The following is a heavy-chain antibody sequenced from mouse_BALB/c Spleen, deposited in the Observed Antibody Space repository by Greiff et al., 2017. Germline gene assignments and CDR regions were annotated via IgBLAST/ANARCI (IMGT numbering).Heavy chain of an antibody. CDR3: ARSAYYRYDWFAY. V-gene: IGHV3-2*02. CDR1: GYSITSDYA. D-gene: IGHD2-14*01. Sequence: VQLQQSGPGLVKPSQSLSLTCTVTGYSITSDYAWNWIRQFPGNKLEWMGYISYSGSTSCNPSLKSRISITRDTSKNQFFLQLNSVTTEDTATYYCARSAYYRYDWFAYWGQGTLVTVSA. J-gene: IGHJ3*01. CDR2: ISYSGST.